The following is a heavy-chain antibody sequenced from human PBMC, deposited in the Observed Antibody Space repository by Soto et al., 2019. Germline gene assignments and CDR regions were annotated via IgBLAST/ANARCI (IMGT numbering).Heavy chain of an antibody. D-gene: IGHD6-19*01. CDR1: GVTFTTNA. CDR2: ISGDDGSG. CDR3: VKEASGWKSRGSFDL. Sequence: GGSLRLSCVASGVTFTTNAMDCVRQAPGKGLEWVSFISGDDGSGNYADSVKGRFTISRDNSKNTLYLQMNSLRAEDTAIYYCVKEASGWKSRGSFDLWGRGTMVTVSS. J-gene: IGHJ3*01. V-gene: IGHV3-23*01.